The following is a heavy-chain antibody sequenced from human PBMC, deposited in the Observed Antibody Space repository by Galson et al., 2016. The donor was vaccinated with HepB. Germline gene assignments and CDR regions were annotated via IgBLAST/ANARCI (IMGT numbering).Heavy chain of an antibody. Sequence: SLRLSCAASGFTFTSYAMSWVRQAPGKGLEWVSAVSGSGTITYYTDSVKGRFTISRDNSKNTLYLQMNSLRAEDTAVYYCAKDTLVQEIIGGYFDYWGQGTLVTVSS. V-gene: IGHV3-23*01. CDR2: VSGSGTIT. CDR1: GFTFTSYA. D-gene: IGHD3-10*01. CDR3: AKDTLVQEIIGGYFDY. J-gene: IGHJ4*02.